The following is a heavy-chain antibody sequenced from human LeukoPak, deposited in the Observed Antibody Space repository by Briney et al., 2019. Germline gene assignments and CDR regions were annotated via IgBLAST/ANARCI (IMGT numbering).Heavy chain of an antibody. CDR1: GYSFVLYG. CDR2: ISTYNGNT. J-gene: IGHJ5*02. D-gene: IGHD3-16*02. CDR3: ARDNSVGDIAWWFDP. V-gene: IGHV1-18*01. Sequence: ASVKVSCKASGYSFVLYGISWVRQAPGQGPEWMGWISTYNGNTKYAQKFQGRVTMTTDTSTSTAYMELRSLRSDDTAVYYCARDNSVGDIAWWFDPWGQGTLVTVSS.